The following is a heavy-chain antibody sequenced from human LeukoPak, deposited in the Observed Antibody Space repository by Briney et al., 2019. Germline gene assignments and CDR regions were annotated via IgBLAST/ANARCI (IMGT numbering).Heavy chain of an antibody. Sequence: PGGSLRLSCAAFGFKFDDYAVHWVRQGPGKGLEWVSGISWNSGIIDYADSVKGRFTISRDNAKSSLFLQMNSLRVEDTALYYCAREGLTVDAFDIWGPGTVVTVSS. CDR2: ISWNSGII. D-gene: IGHD2-21*02. CDR1: GFKFDDYA. V-gene: IGHV3-9*01. CDR3: AREGLTVDAFDI. J-gene: IGHJ3*02.